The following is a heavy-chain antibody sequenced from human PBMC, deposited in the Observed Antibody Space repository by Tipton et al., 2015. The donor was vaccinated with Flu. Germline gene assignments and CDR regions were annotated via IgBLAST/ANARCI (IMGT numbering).Heavy chain of an antibody. Sequence: TLSLTCGVSDYSISSDYHWGWIRQPPEKGLEWIGSVHHSGYTLQNPSLRSRVTMSVDTSKNQFSLKLTSVTAADTAVYYCVRRVGYCSGGSCYFGDWGQGTPVTVSS. CDR2: VHHSGYT. J-gene: IGHJ4*02. CDR3: VRRVGYCSGGSCYFGD. CDR1: DYSISSDYH. D-gene: IGHD2-15*01. V-gene: IGHV4-38-2*01.